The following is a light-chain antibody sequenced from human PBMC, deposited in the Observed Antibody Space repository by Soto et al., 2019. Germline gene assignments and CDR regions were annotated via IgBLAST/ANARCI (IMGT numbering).Light chain of an antibody. V-gene: IGKV3-20*01. CDR3: QQYVTSSPRT. J-gene: IGKJ1*01. CDR1: HTISSSY. CDR2: GIS. Sequence: EIVLTQSPGTLSLSPGERATLSCRASHTISSSYLAWYQQKPDQAPRLLMYGISRRATGIPDRFSGSGSGTDFTLTITRLEPEDFAVYYCQQYVTSSPRTFGQGTKVDIK.